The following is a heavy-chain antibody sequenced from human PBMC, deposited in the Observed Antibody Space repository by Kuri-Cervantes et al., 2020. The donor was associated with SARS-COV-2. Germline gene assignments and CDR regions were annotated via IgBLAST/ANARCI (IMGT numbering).Heavy chain of an antibody. D-gene: IGHD4-11*01. CDR2: IITVFPTP. CDR1: GGTFSTYA. J-gene: IGHJ6*02. V-gene: IGHV1-69*13. CDR3: ASRPKVTTYYYYYGMDV. Sequence: SVKVSCKVSGGTFSTYAINWVRQAPGQGLEWMGGIITVFPTPNYAQKFQGRVTIPADESTSTAYMELSSLRSEDTAVYYCASRPKVTTYYYYYGMDVWGQGTTVTVSS.